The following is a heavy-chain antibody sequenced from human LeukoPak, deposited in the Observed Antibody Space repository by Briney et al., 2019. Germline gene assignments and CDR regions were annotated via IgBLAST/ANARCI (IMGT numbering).Heavy chain of an antibody. CDR1: GYTFTGYY. Sequence: ASVKVSCKASGYTFTGYYMHWVRQAPGQGLEWMGWINPNSGGTNYAQKFQGRVTMTRDTSISTAYMELSRLRSDDTAVYYCARARGIVGATTSFDYWGQGTLVTVSS. CDR3: ARARGIVGATTSFDY. D-gene: IGHD1-26*01. V-gene: IGHV1-2*02. CDR2: INPNSGGT. J-gene: IGHJ4*02.